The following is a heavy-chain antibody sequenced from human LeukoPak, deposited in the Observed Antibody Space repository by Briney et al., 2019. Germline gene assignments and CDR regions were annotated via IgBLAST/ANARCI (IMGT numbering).Heavy chain of an antibody. CDR3: AKVFTNRGYCSSTSCYALDY. Sequence: GSLRLSCAASGFTFSSYAMSWVRQAPGKGLEWVSAISGSGGSTYYADSVKGRFTISRDNSKNTLYLQMNSLRAEDTAVYYCAKVFTNRGYCSSTSCYALDYWGQGTLVTVSS. D-gene: IGHD2-2*01. CDR1: GFTFSSYA. CDR2: ISGSGGST. V-gene: IGHV3-23*01. J-gene: IGHJ4*02.